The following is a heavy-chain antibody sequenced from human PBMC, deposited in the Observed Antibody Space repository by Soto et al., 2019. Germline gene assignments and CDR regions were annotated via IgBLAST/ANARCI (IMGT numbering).Heavy chain of an antibody. V-gene: IGHV3-30*18. CDR3: AKDTEAGIALVGYYGMDV. CDR1: GFTFSSYG. CDR2: ISYDGSNK. D-gene: IGHD6-19*01. J-gene: IGHJ6*02. Sequence: PGGSLRLSCAASGFTFSSYGMHWVRQAPGKGLEWVAVISYDGSNKYYADSVKGRFTISRDNSKNTLYLQMNSLRAEDTAVYYCAKDTEAGIALVGYYGMDVWGQGTTVTVSS.